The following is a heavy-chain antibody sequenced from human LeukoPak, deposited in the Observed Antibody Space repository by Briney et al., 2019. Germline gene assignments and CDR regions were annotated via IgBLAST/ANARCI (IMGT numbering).Heavy chain of an antibody. V-gene: IGHV3-23*01. CDR3: AKAGEEKWELFRFVYFDY. J-gene: IGHJ4*02. CDR1: GGSISSYS. D-gene: IGHD1-26*01. Sequence: ETLSLTCTVSGGSISSYSWSWVRQAPGKGLEWVSAISGSGGSTYYADSVKGRFTISRDNSKNTLYLQMNSLRAEDTAVYYCAKAGEEKWELFRFVYFDYWGQGALVTVSS. CDR2: ISGSGGST.